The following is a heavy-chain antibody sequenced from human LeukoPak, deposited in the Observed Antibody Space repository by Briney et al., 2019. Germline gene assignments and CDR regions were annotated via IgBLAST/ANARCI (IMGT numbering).Heavy chain of an antibody. Sequence: SETLSLTCTVSGGSISSYYWSWIRQPPGKGLEWIGYIYTSGTTNYNPSLKSRVTISVDTSKNQFSLKLNSVTAADTAVYYCARLRGEFPDNWFDPWGQGTLVTVSS. D-gene: IGHD2/OR15-2a*01. CDR1: GGSISSYY. V-gene: IGHV4-4*09. CDR2: IYTSGTT. CDR3: ARLRGEFPDNWFDP. J-gene: IGHJ5*02.